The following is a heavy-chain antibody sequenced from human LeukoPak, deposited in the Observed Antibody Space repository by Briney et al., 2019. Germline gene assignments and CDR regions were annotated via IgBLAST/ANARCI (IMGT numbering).Heavy chain of an antibody. Sequence: SETLSLTCTVSGGSIRSTKYYWGWIRQPPGKGLEWIASIYYSGSTYYKSSLKSRVTISVDTSKNQFSLKVKSVTAADTAVYYCVSPRGFSYGYFDYWGQGTLVTVSS. V-gene: IGHV4-39*01. CDR2: IYYSGST. D-gene: IGHD5-18*01. J-gene: IGHJ4*02. CDR1: GGSIRSTKYY. CDR3: VSPRGFSYGYFDY.